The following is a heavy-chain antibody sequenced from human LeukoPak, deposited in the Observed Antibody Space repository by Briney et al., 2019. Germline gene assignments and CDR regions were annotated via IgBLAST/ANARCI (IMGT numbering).Heavy chain of an antibody. V-gene: IGHV3-21*01. CDR3: ARDRYYGPGSYYKEYYYYGMDV. D-gene: IGHD3-10*01. Sequence: GGSLRLSCAASGFTFSSYSMNWVRQAPGKGLEWVSSISSSSSYIYYADSVKGRFTISRDNAKNSLYLQMNSLRAEDTAVYYCARDRYYGPGSYYKEYYYYGMDVWGKGTTVTVSS. CDR1: GFTFSSYS. J-gene: IGHJ6*04. CDR2: ISSSSSYI.